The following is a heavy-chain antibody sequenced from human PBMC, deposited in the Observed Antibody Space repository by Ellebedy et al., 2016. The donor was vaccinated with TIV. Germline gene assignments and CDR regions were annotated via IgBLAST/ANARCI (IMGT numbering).Heavy chain of an antibody. CDR1: GFPFRGYW. CDR3: ARGRTANWYFDL. D-gene: IGHD1-1*01. V-gene: IGHV3-7*03. CDR2: VSQDESEK. Sequence: GESLKISCAASGFPFRGYWMNWVRQAPGKGLEWVATVSQDESEKYVADSVKGRFAISRDNAKNSLYLQMGGLRAEDTGLYYCARGRTANWYFDLWGRGTLVTVSS. J-gene: IGHJ2*01.